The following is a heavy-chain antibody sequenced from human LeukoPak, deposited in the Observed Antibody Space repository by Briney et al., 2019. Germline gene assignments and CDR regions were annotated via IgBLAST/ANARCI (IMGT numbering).Heavy chain of an antibody. CDR1: GGTFSSYA. CDR3: ASYKNYYGSGTHFDY. Sequence: SVKVSCKASGGTFSSYAISWVRQASGQGLEWMGRIIPIFGTANYAQKFQGRVTITTDESTSTAYMELSSLRSEDTAVYYCASYKNYYGSGTHFDYWGQGTLVTVSS. V-gene: IGHV1-69*05. D-gene: IGHD3-10*01. CDR2: IIPIFGTA. J-gene: IGHJ4*02.